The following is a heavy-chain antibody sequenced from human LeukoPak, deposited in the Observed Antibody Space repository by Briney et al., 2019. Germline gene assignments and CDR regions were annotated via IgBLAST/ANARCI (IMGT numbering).Heavy chain of an antibody. V-gene: IGHV3-30*04. CDR3: ARIDVGATTDDY. CDR1: GFTFSTST. Sequence: GGSLRLSCEASGFTFSTSTMHWVRQAPGKGLEWVAVISYDGSNKYYADSVKGRFTISRDNSKNTLYLQMNSLRAEDTAVYYCARIDVGATTDDYWGQGTLVTVSS. J-gene: IGHJ4*02. D-gene: IGHD1-26*01. CDR2: ISYDGSNK.